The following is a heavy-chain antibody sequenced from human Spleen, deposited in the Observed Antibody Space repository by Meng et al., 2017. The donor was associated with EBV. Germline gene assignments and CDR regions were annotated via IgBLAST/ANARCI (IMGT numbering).Heavy chain of an antibody. Sequence: QVQLVQSGAEVKMSVSSVNLSCTSSGGPLNIYAISWVRQAPGQGLEWLGGITPLFGTSKYAQRFQVRVSITADKSTKSVYLELTSLRSDDTAVYYCAREGGNLQFESWGQGSLVTVSS. J-gene: IGHJ4*02. V-gene: IGHV1-69*14. D-gene: IGHD1-7*01. CDR1: GGPLNIYA. CDR3: AREGGNLQFES. CDR2: ITPLFGTS.